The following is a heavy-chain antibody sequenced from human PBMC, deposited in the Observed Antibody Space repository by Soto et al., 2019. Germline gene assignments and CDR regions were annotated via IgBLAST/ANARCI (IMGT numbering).Heavy chain of an antibody. V-gene: IGHV3-21*01. D-gene: IGHD2-2*01. Sequence: PGGSLRLSCAASGFTFSSYSMNWVRQAPGKGLEWVSSISSSSSYIYYADSVKGRFTISRDNAKNSLYLQMNSLRAEDTAVYYCARIPGVRYCSSTSCSPWFDPWGQGTLVTVSS. J-gene: IGHJ5*02. CDR2: ISSSSSYI. CDR3: ARIPGVRYCSSTSCSPWFDP. CDR1: GFTFSSYS.